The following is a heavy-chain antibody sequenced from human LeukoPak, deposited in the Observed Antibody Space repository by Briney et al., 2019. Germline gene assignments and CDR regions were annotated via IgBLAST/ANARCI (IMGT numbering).Heavy chain of an antibody. CDR2: INWNGGST. J-gene: IGHJ3*02. CDR1: GFTFDDYG. Sequence: GGSLRLSCAGSGFTFDDYGMSWVRQAPGKGLEWVSGINWNGGSTGYADSVKGRFTISRDNAKNSLYLQMNSPRAEDTALYYCARDKWGSSLDAFDIWGQGTMVTVSS. CDR3: ARDKWGSSLDAFDI. D-gene: IGHD2-2*01. V-gene: IGHV3-20*04.